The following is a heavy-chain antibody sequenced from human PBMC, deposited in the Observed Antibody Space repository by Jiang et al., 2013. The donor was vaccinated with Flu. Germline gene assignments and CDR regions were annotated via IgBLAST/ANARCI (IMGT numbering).Heavy chain of an antibody. J-gene: IGHJ5*02. V-gene: IGHV2-70*04. Sequence: KPTQTLTLTCTFSGFSLSTRGMRVSWIRQPPGKALEWLGRIDWDDKKFYSTSLKTRLTISKDTSKNQVVLTMTNMDPVDTATYYCARHSSLIPTPSLDWFDPWGQGTLVTVSS. D-gene: IGHD3-16*01. CDR2: IDWDDKK. CDR1: GFSLSTRGMR. CDR3: ARHSSLIPTPSLDWFDP.